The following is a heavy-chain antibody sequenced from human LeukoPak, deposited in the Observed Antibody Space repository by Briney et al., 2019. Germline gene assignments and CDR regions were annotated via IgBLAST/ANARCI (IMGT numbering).Heavy chain of an antibody. CDR1: GGSISSYY. V-gene: IGHV4-59*01. D-gene: IGHD3-9*01. CDR2: IYYSGST. CDR3: FRAEDGIRDFDWLVGSNGFDY. J-gene: IGHJ4*02. Sequence: SDTLSLTCTVSGGSISSYYWTLIRQPPGKGLDWIGYIYYSGSTNYNPSLKSRVTISVDTSKNQFSLKLSSVTAADTAVYFFFRAEDGIRDFDWLVGSNGFDYWGQGTLVTVSS.